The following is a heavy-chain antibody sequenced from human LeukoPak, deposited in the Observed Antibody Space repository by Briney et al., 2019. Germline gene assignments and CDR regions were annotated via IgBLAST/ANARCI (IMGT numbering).Heavy chain of an antibody. CDR1: VASISSYY. V-gene: IGHV4-59*01. D-gene: IGHD5-12*01. J-gene: IGHJ4*02. CDR3: ARVGYDYSFDS. CDR2: FYYGGVT. Sequence: SETLSLTCTVSVASISSYYWTWIRQSPGKGLEWIAYFYYGGVTKHNPSLKSRVTISADTSKNQFSLKLTSVTAADTAVYFCARVGYDYSFDSWGQGTLVTVSS.